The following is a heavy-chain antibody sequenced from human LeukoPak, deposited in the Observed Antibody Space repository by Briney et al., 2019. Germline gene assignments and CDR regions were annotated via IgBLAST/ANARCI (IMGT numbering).Heavy chain of an antibody. CDR1: GFTVSSNY. CDR2: ISGSGGST. CDR3: AKDRGGGSTWFDYFDY. V-gene: IGHV3-23*01. Sequence: PGGSLRLSCAASGFTVSSNYMSWVRQAPGKGLEWVSAISGSGGSTYYADSVKGRFTISRDNSKNTLYLQMNSLRAEDTAVYYCAKDRGGGSTWFDYFDYWGQGTLVTVSS. D-gene: IGHD6-13*01. J-gene: IGHJ4*02.